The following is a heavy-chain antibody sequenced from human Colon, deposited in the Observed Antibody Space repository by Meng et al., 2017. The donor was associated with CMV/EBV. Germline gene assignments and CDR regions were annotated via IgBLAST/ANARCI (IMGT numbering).Heavy chain of an antibody. D-gene: IGHD3-10*01. Sequence: VHLGGAGGCLVQPGGSLRLSCAASGFNVRDKYMSWVRQAPGKGLEWVCIIYRGDNTYYIDSVKDRFTVSRDNSKNTMYLQMNSLRVEDTAVYYCTGDSVSNPNLDYWGQGTLVTVSS. CDR1: GFNVRDKY. V-gene: IGHV3-66*01. CDR3: TGDSVSNPNLDY. CDR2: IYRGDNT. J-gene: IGHJ4*02.